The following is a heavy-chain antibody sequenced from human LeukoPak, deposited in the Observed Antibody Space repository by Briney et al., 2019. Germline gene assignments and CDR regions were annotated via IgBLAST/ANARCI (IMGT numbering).Heavy chain of an antibody. D-gene: IGHD3-22*01. CDR2: IKSRTSGGTT. J-gene: IGHJ4*02. V-gene: IGHV3-15*01. Sequence: GGSLRLSCAASGFTFSSAWMTWVRQAPGQGLEWVAHIKSRTSGGTTHYGAPVKGRFTISRDDSEKTMSLQMNGLKSEDTAVYYRAIDVSESSAYPLDYWGQGILVTVSS. CDR3: AIDVSESSAYPLDY. CDR1: GFTFSSAW.